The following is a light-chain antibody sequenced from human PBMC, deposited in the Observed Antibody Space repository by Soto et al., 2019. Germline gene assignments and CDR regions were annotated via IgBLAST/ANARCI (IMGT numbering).Light chain of an antibody. CDR3: QQYNKWPQT. J-gene: IGKJ1*01. V-gene: IGKV1-8*01. CDR1: QGISSY. Sequence: AIRMTQSPSSLSASTGDRVTITCRASQGISSYLAWYQQKPGKAPKLLIYAASTLQSGVPSRFSGSGSGTEFTLTISSLQSEDFAVYYCQQYNKWPQTFGQGTKVDI. CDR2: AAS.